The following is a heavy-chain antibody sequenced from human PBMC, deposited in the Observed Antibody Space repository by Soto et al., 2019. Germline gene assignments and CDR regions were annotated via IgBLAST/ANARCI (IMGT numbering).Heavy chain of an antibody. CDR1: GFTISSYW. D-gene: IGHD5-12*01. Sequence: PGGSLRLSCAASGFTISSYWMHWVRQAPGKGLVWVSRINSDGSSTSYADSVKGRFTISRDNARNTLYLQMNSLRAEDTAVYYCARDTPLNLYSGYHYFDYWGQGTLVTVSS. J-gene: IGHJ4*02. CDR3: ARDTPLNLYSGYHYFDY. CDR2: INSDGSST. V-gene: IGHV3-74*01.